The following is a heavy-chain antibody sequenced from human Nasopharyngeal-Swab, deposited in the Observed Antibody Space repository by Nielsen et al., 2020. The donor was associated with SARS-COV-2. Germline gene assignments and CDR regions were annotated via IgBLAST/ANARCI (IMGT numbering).Heavy chain of an antibody. D-gene: IGHD1-7*01. CDR3: CRLGVDGTIPFDY. J-gene: IGHJ4*02. Sequence: GESLKISCIGSGFTFGNYAIVWFRQAPGKGLEWVGFISSRRYGGTPEYAASVSGRFMISRDDFNGITFLEMNSVKTEDTAIYYCCRLGVDGTIPFDYWGQGTLVTVSS. CDR2: ISSRRYGGTP. V-gene: IGHV3-49*03. CDR1: GFTFGNYA.